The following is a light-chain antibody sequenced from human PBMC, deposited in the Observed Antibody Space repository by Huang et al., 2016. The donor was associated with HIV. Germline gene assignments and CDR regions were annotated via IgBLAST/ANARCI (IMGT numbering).Light chain of an antibody. CDR1: QSISGS. CDR2: KAT. CDR3: QQYNSYSVT. Sequence: DIQMTQFPSTLTASIGDRVTITCRASQSISGSLAWYQQKPGKAPKLLVYKATSLESGVPPRFSGSRSGTDFTLTISSLQPDDLATYYCQQYNSYSVTFGQGTKLEIK. V-gene: IGKV1-5*03. J-gene: IGKJ2*01.